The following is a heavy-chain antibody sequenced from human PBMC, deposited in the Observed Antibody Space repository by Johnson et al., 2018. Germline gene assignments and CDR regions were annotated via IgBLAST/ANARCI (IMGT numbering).Heavy chain of an antibody. Sequence: VQLQESGGGLVQPGRSLRLSCAASGFTFDDYAMHWVRQVPGKGLEWVSAISGSGGRTYYADSVKGRFTISRDTSKNTLDLPMNSLRDGDPAVYYCAKGRGWDYRDYGGYYYYYYMDVWGKGTTVTVSS. CDR3: AKGRGWDYRDYGGYYYYYYMDV. CDR2: ISGSGGRT. J-gene: IGHJ6*03. D-gene: IGHD4-17*01. V-gene: IGHV3-23*01. CDR1: GFTFDDYA.